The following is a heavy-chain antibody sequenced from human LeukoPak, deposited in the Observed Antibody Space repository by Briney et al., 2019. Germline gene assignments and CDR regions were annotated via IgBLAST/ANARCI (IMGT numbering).Heavy chain of an antibody. Sequence: PSETLSLTCTVSGGSISSYYWSWIRQPPGKGLEWIGYIYYSGSTNYNPSLKSRVTISVDTSKNQFSLKLSSVTAADTAVYYCARDAVRHYGSGRSRFDPWGQGTLVTVSS. CDR2: IYYSGST. CDR3: ARDAVRHYGSGRSRFDP. CDR1: GGSISSYY. J-gene: IGHJ5*02. D-gene: IGHD3-10*01. V-gene: IGHV4-59*12.